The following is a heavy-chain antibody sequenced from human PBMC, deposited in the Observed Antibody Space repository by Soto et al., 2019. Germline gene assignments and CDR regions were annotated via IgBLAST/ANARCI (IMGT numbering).Heavy chain of an antibody. V-gene: IGHV3-30*04. Sequence: QVQLVESGGGVVQPGRSLRLSCAASGFTFSSYAMHWVRQAPGKGLECVAVISYDGSNEYHADSVKGRFTISRDNSKNTLYLQMNSLRAEDTAVYYCARDRETKYDISENYGTDVWGQGTTVTVSS. CDR3: ARDRETKYDISENYGTDV. CDR2: ISYDGSNE. D-gene: IGHD3-9*01. J-gene: IGHJ6*02. CDR1: GFTFSSYA.